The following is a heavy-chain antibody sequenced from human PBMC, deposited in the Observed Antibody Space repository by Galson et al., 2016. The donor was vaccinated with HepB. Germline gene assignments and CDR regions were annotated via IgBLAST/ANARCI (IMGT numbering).Heavy chain of an antibody. CDR2: ISRSGST. D-gene: IGHD3-10*01. J-gene: IGHJ6*04. CDR3: AKGSRRSAWDSYYYYGMDA. V-gene: IGHV4-61*02. Sequence: LSLTCSVSGGSITGGDYFWTWIRQPAGKGLEWIGRISRSGSTHYNPSLRSRVTISQDTSKNHISLRLTSVTAADTAIYYCAKGSRRSAWDSYYYYGMDAWGKGTTVTVSS. CDR1: GGSITGGDYF.